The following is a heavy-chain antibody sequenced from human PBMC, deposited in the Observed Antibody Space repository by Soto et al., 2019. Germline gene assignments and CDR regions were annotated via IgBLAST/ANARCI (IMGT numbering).Heavy chain of an antibody. CDR2: IIPILGIA. V-gene: IGHV1-69*04. Sequence: GASVKVSCKASGGTFSSYTISWVRQAPGQGLEWMGRIIPILGIANYAQKFQGRVTITADKSTSTAYMELSSLRSEDTAVYYCARDLTHNYGDYPDPWGQGTLVTVSS. CDR3: ARDLTHNYGDYPDP. D-gene: IGHD4-17*01. CDR1: GGTFSSYT. J-gene: IGHJ5*02.